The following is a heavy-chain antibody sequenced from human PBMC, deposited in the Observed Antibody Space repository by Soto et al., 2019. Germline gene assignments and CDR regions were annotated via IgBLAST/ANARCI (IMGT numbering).Heavy chain of an antibody. V-gene: IGHV1-18*04. D-gene: IGHD6-19*01. J-gene: IGHJ6*02. Sequence: GASVKVSCKASGYTFTSYGISWVRLAPGQGLEWMGWISAYNGNTDYTQNLQGRVTMTTDTSTSTAYMELRSLRSDDTAVYYCARGSGQWLDNGYYYYGMDVWGQGTTVTVSS. CDR1: GYTFTSYG. CDR2: ISAYNGNT. CDR3: ARGSGQWLDNGYYYYGMDV.